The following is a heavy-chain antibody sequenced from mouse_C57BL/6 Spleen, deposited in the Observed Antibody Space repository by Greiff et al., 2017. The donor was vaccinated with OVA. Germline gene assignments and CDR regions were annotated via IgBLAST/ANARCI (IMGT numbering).Heavy chain of an antibody. V-gene: IGHV1-66*01. Sequence: QVQLKQSGPELVKPGASVKISCKASGYSFTSYYIHWVKQRPGQGLEWIGWIYPGSGNTKYNEKFKGKATLTADTSSSTAYMQLSSLTSEDSAVYYCARKAVVATVYWYFDVWGTGTTVTVSS. J-gene: IGHJ1*03. CDR1: GYSFTSYY. CDR3: ARKAVVATVYWYFDV. D-gene: IGHD1-1*01. CDR2: IYPGSGNT.